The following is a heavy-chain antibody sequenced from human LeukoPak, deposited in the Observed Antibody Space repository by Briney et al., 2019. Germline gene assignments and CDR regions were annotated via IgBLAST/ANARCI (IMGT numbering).Heavy chain of an antibody. CDR3: AKGYSSSWYYYGMDV. D-gene: IGHD6-13*01. CDR1: GFIFDDYA. CDR2: ISWNSGSI. Sequence: GGSLRLSCLASGFIFDDYAMHWVRQAPGKGLEWVSGISWNSGSIGYADSVKGRFTISRDNAKNSLYLQMNSLRAEDTALYYCAKGYSSSWYYYGMDVWGQGTTVTVSS. J-gene: IGHJ6*02. V-gene: IGHV3-9*01.